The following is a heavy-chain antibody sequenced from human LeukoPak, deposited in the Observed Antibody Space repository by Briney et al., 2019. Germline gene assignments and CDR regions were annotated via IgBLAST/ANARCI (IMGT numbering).Heavy chain of an antibody. Sequence: ASVKVSCKASGYTFTGYYMHWVRQAPGQGLEWMGWINPNSGGTNYAQKFQGRVTMTRDTSISTAYMELSSLRSEDMAVYYCARSSGSQRWGAFDIWGQGTMVTVSS. CDR2: INPNSGGT. J-gene: IGHJ3*02. V-gene: IGHV1-2*02. CDR1: GYTFTGYY. D-gene: IGHD3-10*01. CDR3: ARSSGSQRWGAFDI.